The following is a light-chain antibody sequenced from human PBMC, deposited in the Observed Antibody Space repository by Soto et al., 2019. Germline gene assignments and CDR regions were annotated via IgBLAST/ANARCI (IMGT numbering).Light chain of an antibody. CDR3: QQYGSSSIT. CDR2: GAS. CDR1: QSVRSSY. J-gene: IGKJ5*01. V-gene: IGKV3-20*01. Sequence: ETVTTQSPPTLSVSRGEGATVSCRPSQSVRSSYLTWYQQKPGQAPRLLIYGASSRATGIPDRFSGSGSGTDFTLTISRLEPEDFAVYYCQQYGSSSITFGQGTRLEIK.